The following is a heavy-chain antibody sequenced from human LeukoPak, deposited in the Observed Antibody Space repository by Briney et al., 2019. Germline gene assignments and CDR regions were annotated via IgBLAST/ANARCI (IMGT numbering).Heavy chain of an antibody. CDR1: GGSFSGYY. CDR2: INHSGST. CDR3: ARLGDPLYYYYYMDV. V-gene: IGHV4-34*01. Sequence: SETLSLTCAVYGGSFSGYYWSWIRQPPGKGLEWIGEINHSGSTNYNPSLKSRVTISVDTSKNQFSLKLSSVTAADTAVYYCARLGDPLYYYYYMDVWGKGTTVTISS. J-gene: IGHJ6*03.